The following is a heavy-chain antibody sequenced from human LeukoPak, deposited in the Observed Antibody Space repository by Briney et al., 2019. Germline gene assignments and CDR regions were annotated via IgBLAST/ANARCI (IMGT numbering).Heavy chain of an antibody. V-gene: IGHV1-18*01. Sequence: ASVKVSCKASGYTFTSYGISWVRQAPGEGLEWMGWISACNGNTNYAQKFQGRVTITADESTSTAYMELSSLRSEDTAVYYCAKRERPYYYDSSGYSTWAFDIWGQGTMVTVSS. D-gene: IGHD3-22*01. J-gene: IGHJ3*02. CDR3: AKRERPYYYDSSGYSTWAFDI. CDR2: ISACNGNT. CDR1: GYTFTSYG.